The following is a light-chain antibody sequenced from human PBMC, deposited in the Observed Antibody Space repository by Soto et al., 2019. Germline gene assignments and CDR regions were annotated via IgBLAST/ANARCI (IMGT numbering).Light chain of an antibody. V-gene: IGKV3-11*01. CDR1: QSVSSY. J-gene: IGKJ5*01. Sequence: NVLAQSPATLSLSPGRRPALPCTSSQSVSSYLAWYQQKPGQAPRLIIYDASNRATGIPARFSGSGSGTDFTLTISSLEPEDFAVYYCQQRSNWPPLTFGQGTRLEIK. CDR2: DAS. CDR3: QQRSNWPPLT.